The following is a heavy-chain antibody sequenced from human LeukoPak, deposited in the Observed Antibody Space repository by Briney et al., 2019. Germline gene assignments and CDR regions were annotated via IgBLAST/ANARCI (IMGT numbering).Heavy chain of an antibody. CDR1: GFDFSTYA. V-gene: IGHV3-66*04. D-gene: IGHD3-3*01. CDR2: IYSGGTT. CDR3: ARLFRSDFDY. Sequence: GGSLRLSCAASGFDFSTYAINWVRQAPGKGLEWVSIIYSGGTTYYADSVKGRFTISRDNSKNTLYLQMNSLRAEDTAVYYCARLFRSDFDYWGQGTLVTVSS. J-gene: IGHJ4*02.